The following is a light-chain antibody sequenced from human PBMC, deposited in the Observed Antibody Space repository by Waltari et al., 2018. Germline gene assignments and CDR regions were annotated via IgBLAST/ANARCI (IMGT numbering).Light chain of an antibody. Sequence: QSVLTQPPSASGTPGQRVTIPCSGSSSNIGSTYVYWYQQPPGTAPKPLIYRNNQRPSGGPDRFSGSKSGTSASLAISGLRSEEEADYYCAAWDDSLSGHWVFGGGTKLTVL. J-gene: IGLJ3*02. V-gene: IGLV1-47*01. CDR3: AAWDDSLSGHWV. CDR1: SSNIGSTY. CDR2: RNN.